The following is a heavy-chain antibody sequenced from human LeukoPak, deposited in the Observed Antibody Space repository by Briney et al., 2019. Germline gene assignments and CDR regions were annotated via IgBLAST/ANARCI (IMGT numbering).Heavy chain of an antibody. CDR1: GGTFSSYA. D-gene: IGHD3-22*01. V-gene: IGHV1-69*05. CDR2: IIPIFGTA. Sequence: SVKVSCKASGGTFSSYAISWVRQAPGQGLEWMGRIIPIFGTANYAQKFQGRVTITTDEPTSTAYMELSSLRSEDTAVYYCARVETPAVYYDSSPLEYWGQGTLVTVSS. J-gene: IGHJ4*02. CDR3: ARVETPAVYYDSSPLEY.